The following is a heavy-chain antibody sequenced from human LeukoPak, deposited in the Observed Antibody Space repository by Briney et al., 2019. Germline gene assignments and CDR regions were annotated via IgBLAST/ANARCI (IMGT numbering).Heavy chain of an antibody. CDR1: GYSFTGYY. CDR3: ARGAGYQLSGMDV. V-gene: IGHV1-2*02. J-gene: IGHJ6*02. CDR2: INPNSGDT. Sequence: ASVKVSCKASGYSFTGYYMHWVRQAPGQGLEWMGWINPNSGDTNYAQKFQGRITMTRGTSISTAYMDLSRLRSDDTAVYYCARGAGYQLSGMDVWGQGTTATVSS. D-gene: IGHD2-2*01.